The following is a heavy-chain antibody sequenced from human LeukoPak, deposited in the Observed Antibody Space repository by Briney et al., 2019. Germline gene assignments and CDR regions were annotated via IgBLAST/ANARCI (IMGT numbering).Heavy chain of an antibody. J-gene: IGHJ4*02. CDR2: INPSGGST. Sequence: GASVKVPCKASGYTFTSYYMHWVRQAPGQGLEWMGIINPSGGSTSYAQKFQGRVTMTRDTSTSTVYMELNSLRSEDTAVYYCARDRGSGSADYWGQGTLVTVSS. CDR3: ARDRGSGSADY. D-gene: IGHD3-10*01. V-gene: IGHV1-46*01. CDR1: GYTFTSYY.